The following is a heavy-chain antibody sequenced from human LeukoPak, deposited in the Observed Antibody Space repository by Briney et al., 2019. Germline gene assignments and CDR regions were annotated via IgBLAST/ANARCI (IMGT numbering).Heavy chain of an antibody. D-gene: IGHD3-9*01. J-gene: IGHJ3*02. CDR2: IYYSGST. CDR3: AREGMLLRYFDWLFVPDAFDI. Sequence: SETLSLTCTVSGGSISSYYWSWIRQPPGKGLEWIGYIYYSGSTNYNPSLKSRVTISVDTSKNQFSLKLSSVTAADTAVYYCAREGMLLRYFDWLFVPDAFDIWGQGTMVTVSS. CDR1: GGSISSYY. V-gene: IGHV4-59*12.